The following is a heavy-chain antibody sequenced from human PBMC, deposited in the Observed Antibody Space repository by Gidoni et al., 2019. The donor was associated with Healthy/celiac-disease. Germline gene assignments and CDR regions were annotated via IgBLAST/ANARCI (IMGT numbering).Heavy chain of an antibody. V-gene: IGHV3-7*01. D-gene: IGHD1-26*01. CDR2: IKQDGSEK. CDR1: GFTFSSYW. CDR3: AREEWELRLLSSYGMDV. Sequence: EVQLVESGGGLVQPGGSLRLSCAASGFTFSSYWMSWVRQAPGKGLEWVANIKQDGSEKYYVDSVKGRFTISRDNAKNSLYLQMNSLRAEDTAVYYCAREEWELRLLSSYGMDVWGQGTTVTVSS. J-gene: IGHJ6*02.